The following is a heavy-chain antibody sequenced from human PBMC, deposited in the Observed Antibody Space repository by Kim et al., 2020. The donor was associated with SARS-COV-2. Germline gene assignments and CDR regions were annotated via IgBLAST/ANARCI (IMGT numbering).Heavy chain of an antibody. D-gene: IGHD6-19*01. J-gene: IGHJ4*02. Sequence: ADSVKGRFTISRDNSKNTLYLQMNSLRAEDTAVYYCARDSVERAGKAFDYWGQGTLVTVSS. CDR3: ARDSVERAGKAFDY. V-gene: IGHV3-30*01.